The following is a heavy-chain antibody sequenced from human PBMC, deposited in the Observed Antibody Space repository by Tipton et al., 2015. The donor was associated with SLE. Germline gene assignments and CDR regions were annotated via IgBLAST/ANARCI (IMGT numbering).Heavy chain of an antibody. Sequence: TLSLTCTVSGASVSNGPYYWSWIRQPPGKGLEWIGEINHSGSTNYNPSLKSRVTISVDTSKNQFSLKLSSVTAADTAVYYCARDLTRRELRKNYYYMDVWGKGTTVTVSS. J-gene: IGHJ6*03. CDR3: ARDLTRRELRKNYYYMDV. CDR2: INHSGST. D-gene: IGHD1-26*01. V-gene: IGHV4-61*01. CDR1: GASVSNGPYY.